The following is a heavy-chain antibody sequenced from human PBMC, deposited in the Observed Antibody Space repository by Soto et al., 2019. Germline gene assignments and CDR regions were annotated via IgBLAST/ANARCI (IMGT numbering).Heavy chain of an antibody. Sequence: GSLRLSCAGSGCTVSSNYMSWVRQATGEGEGVVSIICSGGSTYYADSVKGRFTISRDNSKNTLYLQMNSLRAEDTAVYYCAYPLEGYDFWSGYYYWGQGTLVTVSS. V-gene: IGHV3-53*01. CDR2: ICSGGST. CDR1: GCTVSSNY. J-gene: IGHJ4*02. D-gene: IGHD3-3*01. CDR3: AYPLEGYDFWSGYYY.